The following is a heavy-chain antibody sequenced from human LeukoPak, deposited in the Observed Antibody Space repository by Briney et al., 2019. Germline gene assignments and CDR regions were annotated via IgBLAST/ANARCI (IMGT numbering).Heavy chain of an antibody. CDR3: ARGGNCSGGSCYSSYFDY. D-gene: IGHD2-15*01. J-gene: IGHJ4*02. CDR2: ISSSSSYI. CDR1: GFTFSTYS. Sequence: GGSLRLSCAASGFTFSTYSMNWVRQTPGKGLEWVSSISSSSSYIYYADSVKGRFSISRDNAKNSLYLQMNSLRAEDTAVYYCARGGNCSGGSCYSSYFDYWGQGTLVTVSS. V-gene: IGHV3-21*01.